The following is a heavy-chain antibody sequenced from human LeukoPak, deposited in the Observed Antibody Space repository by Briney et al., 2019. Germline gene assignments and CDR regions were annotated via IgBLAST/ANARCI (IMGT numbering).Heavy chain of an antibody. CDR3: ARARGGYDFDY. V-gene: IGHV3-23*01. J-gene: IGHJ4*02. D-gene: IGHD5-12*01. CDR1: GFTFSSYA. CDR2: ISGSGGNT. Sequence: GGSLRLSCAASGFTFSSYAMSWVRQAPGKGLEWVSGISGSGGNTYYADSVKGRFTISRDNAKNSLYLQLNSLRAEDTAVYYCARARGGYDFDYWGQGTLVTVSS.